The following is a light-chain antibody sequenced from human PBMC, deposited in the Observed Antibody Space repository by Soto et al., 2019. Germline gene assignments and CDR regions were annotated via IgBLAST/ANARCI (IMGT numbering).Light chain of an antibody. CDR2: WAS. CDR1: QDIRSS. J-gene: IGKJ1*01. CDR3: QQYYSTPRT. Sequence: EILMTESPSTLSVSPGERVTLSCRASQDIRSSLAWYQQKPGQAPRLLIYWASTRESGVPDRFSGSGSGTDFTLTISSLQAEDVAVYYCQQYYSTPRTFGQGTKVDIK. V-gene: IGKV3-15*01.